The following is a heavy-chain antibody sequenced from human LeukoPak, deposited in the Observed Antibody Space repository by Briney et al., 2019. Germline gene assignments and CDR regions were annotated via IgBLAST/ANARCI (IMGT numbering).Heavy chain of an antibody. CDR2: IDYSGRT. CDR3: ARQRDTMVRGGGNWFDP. Sequence: SETLSRTSTVSGVSISSGGYYWSWIRQHPGKGLGWIGYIDYSGRTYYNPSLKSRVTISVDTSKNQFSLKLSSVTAADTAVYYCARQRDTMVRGGGNWFDPWGQGTLVTVSS. D-gene: IGHD3-10*01. CDR1: GVSISSGGYY. V-gene: IGHV4-31*03. J-gene: IGHJ5*02.